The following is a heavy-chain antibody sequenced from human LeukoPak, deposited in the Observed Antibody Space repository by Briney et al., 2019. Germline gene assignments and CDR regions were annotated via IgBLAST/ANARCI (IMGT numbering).Heavy chain of an antibody. CDR3: ARHSPVPTVVTPGLIDY. D-gene: IGHD4-23*01. J-gene: IGHJ4*02. CDR1: GGSISRNNYY. V-gene: IGHV4-39*01. Sequence: SETLSLTCTVSGGSISRNNYYWGWIRQPPGKGPEWIGSIYYSGSTYYNPSLKSRLTISVDTSRTQFSLNLGSVTAADTAVYYCARHSPVPTVVTPGLIDYWGQGTLVTVSS. CDR2: IYYSGST.